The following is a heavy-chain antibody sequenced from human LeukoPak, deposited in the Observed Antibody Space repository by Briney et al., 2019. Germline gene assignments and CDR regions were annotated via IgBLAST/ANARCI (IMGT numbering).Heavy chain of an antibody. CDR1: GFTFSSYG. Sequence: PGKSLRLSCAASGFTFSSYGMHWVRQPPGKGLEWVAVISYDGSSKYYIDSVKGRFTISRDNSKNTLYLQMNSLRAEDTAVYYCARGEDSKAYPVSGYWGQGTLVTVSS. J-gene: IGHJ4*02. CDR3: ARGEDSKAYPVSGY. D-gene: IGHD3-22*01. V-gene: IGHV3-30*03. CDR2: ISYDGSSK.